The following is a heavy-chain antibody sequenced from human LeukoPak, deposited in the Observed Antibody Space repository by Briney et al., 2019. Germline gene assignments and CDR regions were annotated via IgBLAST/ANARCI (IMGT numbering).Heavy chain of an antibody. CDR2: INGDGSRT. CDR3: ARLADDTAMAMGY. D-gene: IGHD5-18*01. Sequence: GGSLRLSCAASGFTFSTNWMHWVRQAPGKGLVWVSRINGDGSRTNYADSVEGRFTISRDNAKNTVYLQMNSLRAEDTAVYYCARLADDTAMAMGYWGQGTLVTVSS. CDR1: GFTFSTNW. V-gene: IGHV3-74*01. J-gene: IGHJ4*02.